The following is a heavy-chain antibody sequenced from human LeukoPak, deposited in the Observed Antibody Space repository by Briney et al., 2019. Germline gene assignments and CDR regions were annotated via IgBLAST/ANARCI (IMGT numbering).Heavy chain of an antibody. CDR2: IYYSGST. CDR1: GGSISSGDYY. CDR3: ARGEMATIPNY. J-gene: IGHJ4*02. Sequence: SETLSLTCTVSGGSISSGDYYWSWIRQPPGRGLEWIGYIYYSGSTYYNPSLKSRVTISVDTSKNQFSLKLSSVTAADTAVYYCARGEMATIPNYWGQGTLVTVSS. D-gene: IGHD5-24*01. V-gene: IGHV4-30-4*01.